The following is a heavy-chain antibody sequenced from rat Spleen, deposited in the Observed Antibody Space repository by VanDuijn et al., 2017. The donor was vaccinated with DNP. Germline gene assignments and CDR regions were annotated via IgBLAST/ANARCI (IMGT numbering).Heavy chain of an antibody. V-gene: IGHV3-1*01. CDR2: ISYSGST. CDR1: GYSLTSSY. D-gene: IGHD1-5*01. CDR3: ARWNIGTTTLDY. Sequence: EVQLQESGPGLVKPSQSLSLTCSVTGYSLTSSYRWNWIRKFPGNKMEWIGHISYSGSTRYHPSLKSRISITRDTSKNQFFLQLNSVTTEDTATYYCARWNIGTTTLDYWGQGVMVTVSS. J-gene: IGHJ2*01.